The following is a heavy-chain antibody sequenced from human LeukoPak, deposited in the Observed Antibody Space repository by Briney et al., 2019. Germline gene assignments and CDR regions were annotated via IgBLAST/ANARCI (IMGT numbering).Heavy chain of an antibody. CDR3: ARDSPSGSYWGDFDY. Sequence: ASVKVSCKASGYTFTSFYMHWVRQAPGQGLEWMGIINPSGGSTSYAQKFQGRVTMTRDTSTSTVYMELSSLRSEDTAVYYCARDSPSGSYWGDFDYWGQGTLVTVSS. D-gene: IGHD1-26*01. V-gene: IGHV1-46*01. CDR2: INPSGGST. CDR1: GYTFTSFY. J-gene: IGHJ4*02.